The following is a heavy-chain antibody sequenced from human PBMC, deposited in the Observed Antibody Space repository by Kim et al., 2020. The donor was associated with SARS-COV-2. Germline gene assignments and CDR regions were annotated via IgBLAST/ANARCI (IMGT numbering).Heavy chain of an antibody. D-gene: IGHD5-18*01. Sequence: GGSLRLSCAASGFTFTDHYMTWIRQAPGKGLEWLSYISSSGNTIYYADSVKGRFTISRDNAKNSLSLLINSLRADDTAVYYCARGSGHSYGSYYDYYGM. CDR2: ISSSGNTI. CDR3: ARGSGHSYGSYYDYYGM. V-gene: IGHV3-11*01. J-gene: IGHJ6*01. CDR1: GFTFTDHY.